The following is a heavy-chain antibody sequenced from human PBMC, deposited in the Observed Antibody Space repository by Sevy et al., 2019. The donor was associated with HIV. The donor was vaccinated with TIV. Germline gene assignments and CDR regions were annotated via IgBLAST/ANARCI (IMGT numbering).Heavy chain of an antibody. J-gene: IGHJ4*02. V-gene: IGHV3-48*01. CDR2: ISSSTSTI. D-gene: IGHD6-13*01. CDR1: AFTFSSYS. CDR3: ARLSGYSSSWSYFDY. Sequence: GGSLRLSCAASAFTFSSYSMNWVRQAPGKGLEWVSYISSSTSTIYYADSVKGRFTISRDNAKNSLYLQMNSLRAEDTAVYYCARLSGYSSSWSYFDYWGPGTLVTVSS.